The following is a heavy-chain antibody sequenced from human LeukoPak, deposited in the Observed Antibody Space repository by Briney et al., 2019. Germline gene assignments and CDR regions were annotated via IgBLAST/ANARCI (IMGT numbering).Heavy chain of an antibody. Sequence: KPLENLSLTCTVSGGSISSYYWSWIRQPPGKGLAWIGYIYYSGSTNYNPSLKSRVTRSVDTSKNQFSLKLSSVTAADTAVYYCATLPSSTTHDAFDIWGQGTMVTVSS. CDR3: ATLPSSTTHDAFDI. J-gene: IGHJ3*02. CDR2: IYYSGST. V-gene: IGHV4-59*01. D-gene: IGHD1-1*01. CDR1: GGSISSYY.